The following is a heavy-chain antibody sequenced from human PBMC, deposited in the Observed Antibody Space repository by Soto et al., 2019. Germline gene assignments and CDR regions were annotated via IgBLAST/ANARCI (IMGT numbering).Heavy chain of an antibody. Sequence: GGSLRLSCTASRFASSRYWMHWVRQAPGKGLVWVSRIKTDGSITQCADSVKGRFTISRDNAKNTLYLQMSGLTVEDTAVYYCSTLVVPGDPLTYWGLGTLVTVSS. CDR2: IKTDGSIT. V-gene: IGHV3-74*01. CDR1: RFASSRYW. D-gene: IGHD2-2*01. J-gene: IGHJ1*01. CDR3: STLVVPGDPLTY.